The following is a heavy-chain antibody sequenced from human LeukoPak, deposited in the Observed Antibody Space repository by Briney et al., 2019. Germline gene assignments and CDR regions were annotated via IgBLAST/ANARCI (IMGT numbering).Heavy chain of an antibody. CDR1: AYSISNGFV. J-gene: IGHJ5*02. V-gene: IGHV4-38-2*02. Sequence: SETLSLTCTVSAYSISNGFVWGWIRQPPGKGLEWIASIYHSGTTYYNPSLKSRVTMSVDTSKNQFSLRLSSVTAADTAVYYCTRLSHVAGAPKVSWFDPWGQGILVTVSS. CDR2: IYHSGTT. CDR3: TRLSHVAGAPKVSWFDP. D-gene: IGHD1-26*01.